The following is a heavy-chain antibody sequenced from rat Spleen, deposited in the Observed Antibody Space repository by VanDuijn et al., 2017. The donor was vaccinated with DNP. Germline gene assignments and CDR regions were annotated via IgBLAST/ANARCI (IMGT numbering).Heavy chain of an antibody. V-gene: IGHV5-58*01. CDR3: AKDLSYGGYRSDSFDY. Sequence: EVQLVESGGGLVQPGRSLKLSCAVSGFTFSNYYMAWVRKAPGKGLEWVSSINTDGGSTYYPDSVKGRFTISRDNAENSVYLQMNSLRSEDTATYYCAKDLSYGGYRSDSFDYWGQGVMVTVSS. CDR2: INTDGGST. J-gene: IGHJ2*01. CDR1: GFTFSNYY. D-gene: IGHD1-11*01.